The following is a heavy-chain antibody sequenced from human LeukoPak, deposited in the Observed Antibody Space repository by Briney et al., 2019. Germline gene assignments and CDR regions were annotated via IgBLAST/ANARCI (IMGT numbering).Heavy chain of an antibody. Sequence: TGGSLRLSCVASGFTFSSYVMSWVRQAPGKGLEWVSAISGGADTTYYADSVQGRFTISRDNFRNTLYLQMNSLRAEDTAVYYCAKDVKSSTWSARGYFDYWGQGALVTVSS. V-gene: IGHV3-23*01. CDR1: GFTFSSYV. CDR3: AKDVKSSTWSARGYFDY. J-gene: IGHJ4*02. CDR2: ISGGADTT. D-gene: IGHD6-13*01.